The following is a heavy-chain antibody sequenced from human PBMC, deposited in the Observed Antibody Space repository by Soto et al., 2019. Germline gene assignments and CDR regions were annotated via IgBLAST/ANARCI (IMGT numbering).Heavy chain of an antibody. J-gene: IGHJ4*02. CDR2: ISSSGSTI. D-gene: IGHD3-22*01. V-gene: IGHV3-11*01. Sequence: GGSLRLSCAASGFTFGDYYMSWIRQAPGKGLEWVSYISSSGSTIYYADSVKGRFTISRDNAKNSLYLQMNSLRAEDTAVYYCARSHLYYESSGYPDYWGQGTLVTVSS. CDR3: ARSHLYYESSGYPDY. CDR1: GFTFGDYY.